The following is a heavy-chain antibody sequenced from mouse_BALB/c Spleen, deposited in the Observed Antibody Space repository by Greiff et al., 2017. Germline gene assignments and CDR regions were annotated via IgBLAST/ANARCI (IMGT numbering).Heavy chain of an antibody. J-gene: IGHJ4*01. V-gene: IGHV1-63*02. CDR2: IYPGGGYT. CDR3: ARSGNYAMDY. CDR1: GYTFTNYW. D-gene: IGHD1-1*02. Sequence: QVQLKESGAELVRPGTSVKISCKASGYTFTNYWLGWVKQRPGHGLEWIGDIYPGGGYTNYNEKFKGKATLTADTSSSTAYMQLSSLTSEDSAVYFCARSGNYAMDYWGQGTSVTVSS.